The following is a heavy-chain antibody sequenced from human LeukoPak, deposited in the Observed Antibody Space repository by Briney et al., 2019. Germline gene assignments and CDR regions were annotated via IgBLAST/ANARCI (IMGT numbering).Heavy chain of an antibody. D-gene: IGHD3-9*01. J-gene: IGHJ3*02. CDR2: ISPYNGNT. V-gene: IGHV1-18*01. CDR1: GYTFTTYG. CDR3: ASAVLRYFDSSPAFDI. Sequence: ASVKVSCKASGYTFTTYGISWVRQAPGQGLEWMGWISPYNGNTNYAQKVQGRVTMTTDTSTSTAYMELRSLRSDDTAVYYCASAVLRYFDSSPAFDIWGQGTMVTVSS.